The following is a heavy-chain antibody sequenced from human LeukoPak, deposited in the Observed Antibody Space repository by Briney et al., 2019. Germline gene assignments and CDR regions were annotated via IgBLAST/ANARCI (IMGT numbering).Heavy chain of an antibody. J-gene: IGHJ4*02. Sequence: SQTLSLTCAVSGGSISSSGYSWSWIRQPPGKGLEWIGYIYHSGSTYYNPSLKSRVTISVDRSKNQFSLKLSSVTAADTAVYYCARGPRYCSGGSCLPNDYWGQGTLVTVSS. V-gene: IGHV4-30-2*01. CDR3: ARGPRYCSGGSCLPNDY. D-gene: IGHD2-15*01. CDR2: IYHSGST. CDR1: GGSISSSGYS.